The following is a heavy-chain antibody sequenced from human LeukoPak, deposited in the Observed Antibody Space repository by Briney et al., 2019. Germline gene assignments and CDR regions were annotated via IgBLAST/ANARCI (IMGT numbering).Heavy chain of an antibody. CDR3: ARGLSGYCHMDV. CDR2: MNPNSGNT. D-gene: IGHD3-3*01. J-gene: IGHJ6*02. Sequence: ASVKVSCKASGYIFSSDDINWVRQATGQGLEWMGWMNPNSGNTGYAQKFQGRVTMTRNTSISTAYMELSSLRSEDTAVYYCARGLSGYCHMDVWGQGTTVTVSS. CDR1: GYIFSSDD. V-gene: IGHV1-8*01.